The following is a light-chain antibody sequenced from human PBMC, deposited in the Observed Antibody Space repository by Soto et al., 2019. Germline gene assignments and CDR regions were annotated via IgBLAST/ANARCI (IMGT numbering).Light chain of an antibody. J-gene: IGLJ1*01. CDR2: DFS. CDR1: SSDVGDSKH. V-gene: IGLV2-14*01. CDR3: SSYTSIFYV. Sequence: SALTQPASVSGSPGQSIAISCTGSSSDVGDSKHVSWYQQHPGKAPKLIIYDFSNLPSGVSNRFSGSKSGNMASLTISGLQAEDEADYYCSSYTSIFYVFGTGTKVTVL.